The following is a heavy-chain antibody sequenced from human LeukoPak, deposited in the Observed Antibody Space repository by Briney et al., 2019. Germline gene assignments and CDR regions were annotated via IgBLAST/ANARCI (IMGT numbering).Heavy chain of an antibody. Sequence: SETLSLTCTVSGGSISGYYWSWIRQPPGKGLEWIGFISYTGSTNYNPSLKSRVTISADTSKSQFSLKLSSVTAADTAVYYCASNYYGSGSLDYWGQGNLVTVSS. CDR2: ISYTGST. V-gene: IGHV4-59*01. CDR1: GGSISGYY. J-gene: IGHJ4*02. D-gene: IGHD3-10*01. CDR3: ASNYYGSGSLDY.